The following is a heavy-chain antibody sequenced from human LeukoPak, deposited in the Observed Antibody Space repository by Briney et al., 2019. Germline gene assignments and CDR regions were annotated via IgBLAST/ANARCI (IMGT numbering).Heavy chain of an antibody. CDR3: ARGQDYSNYFSYYYYMDV. D-gene: IGHD4-11*01. J-gene: IGHJ6*03. Sequence: ASVKVSCKASGYTFTSYDINWVRQATGQGLEWMGCMNPNSGNTGYAQKFQGRVTMTRNTSISTAYMELSSLRSEDTAVYYCARGQDYSNYFSYYYYMDVWGKGTTVTVSS. V-gene: IGHV1-8*01. CDR1: GYTFTSYD. CDR2: MNPNSGNT.